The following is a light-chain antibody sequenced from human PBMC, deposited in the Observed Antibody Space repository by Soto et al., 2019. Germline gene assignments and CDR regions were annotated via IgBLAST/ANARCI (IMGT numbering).Light chain of an antibody. CDR2: GAS. Sequence: ETVMTQSPATLSVSPGERATLSCRASQSVSSNLAWYQQKPGQAPRLLIYGASTRATGTPARFSGSGSGTEFTLTIRSLQSEDFAVYYCQQYNIWPPYTLGQGTK. J-gene: IGKJ2*01. CDR1: QSVSSN. V-gene: IGKV3-15*01. CDR3: QQYNIWPPYT.